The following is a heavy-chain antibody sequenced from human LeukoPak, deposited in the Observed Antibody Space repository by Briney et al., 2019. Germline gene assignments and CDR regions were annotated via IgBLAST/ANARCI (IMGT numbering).Heavy chain of an antibody. Sequence: PSETLSLTCTVSGYSISSGYYWGWIRQPPGKGLEWIGSIYHSGSTYYNPSLKSRVTISVDTSKNQFSLELSSVTAADTAVYYCAREDFLGDGYNPWGQGTLVTVSS. D-gene: IGHD5-24*01. CDR3: AREDFLGDGYNP. CDR1: GYSISSGYY. J-gene: IGHJ5*02. V-gene: IGHV4-38-2*02. CDR2: IYHSGST.